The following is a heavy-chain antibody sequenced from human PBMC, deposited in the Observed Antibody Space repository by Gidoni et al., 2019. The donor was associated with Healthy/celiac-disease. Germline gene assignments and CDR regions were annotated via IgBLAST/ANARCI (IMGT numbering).Heavy chain of an antibody. Sequence: VQMVEPGGGLVQPGGYLRLTCAASGFTFSSYDMNSVTQAPGKRLGWVSYIGMSGSSIYDANDMKVRFAISRDNAKNSLYLQMNSLIAEETAVYYCARGIVVVPAAMPLWGAAAGDGMDVWGQGTTVTVSS. J-gene: IGHJ6*02. CDR2: IGMSGSSI. V-gene: IGHV3-48*03. CDR1: GFTFSSYD. D-gene: IGHD2-2*01. CDR3: ARGIVVVPAAMPLWGAAAGDGMDV.